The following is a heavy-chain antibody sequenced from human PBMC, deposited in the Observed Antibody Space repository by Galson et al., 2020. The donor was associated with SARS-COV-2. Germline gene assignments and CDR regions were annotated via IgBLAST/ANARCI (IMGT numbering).Heavy chain of an antibody. CDR3: ARRSGIVGATGNYYYMDV. Sequence: NYNPSLKSRVTISVDTSKNQFSLKLSSVTAEDTAVYYCARRSGIVGATGNYYYMDVWGKGTTVTVSS. J-gene: IGHJ6*03. D-gene: IGHD1-26*01. V-gene: IGHV4-59*08.